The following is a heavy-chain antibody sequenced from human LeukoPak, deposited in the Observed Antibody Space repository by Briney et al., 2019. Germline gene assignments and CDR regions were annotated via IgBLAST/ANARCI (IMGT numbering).Heavy chain of an antibody. CDR1: GFTFSSYS. CDR2: ISSSSSYI. V-gene: IGHV3-21*04. CDR3: TKDYVEWELLYFDY. Sequence: PGGSLRLSCAASGFTFSSYSMNWVRQAPGKGLEWVSSISSSSSYIYYADSVKGRFTISRDNSKNTLYLQMNSLRAEATAVYFCTKDYVEWELLYFDYWGQGTLVTVSS. J-gene: IGHJ4*02. D-gene: IGHD1-26*01.